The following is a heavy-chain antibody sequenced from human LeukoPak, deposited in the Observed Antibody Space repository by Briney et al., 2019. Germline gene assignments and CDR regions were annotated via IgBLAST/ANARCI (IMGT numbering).Heavy chain of an antibody. CDR3: AKNGDRGAYCSGGSCYPYYYYYMDV. V-gene: IGHV3-23*01. CDR1: GFTFSSYG. J-gene: IGHJ6*03. D-gene: IGHD2-15*01. CDR2: ISGTGGTT. Sequence: GGSLRLSCAASGFTFSSYGMSWVRQAPGKGLEWVSAISGTGGTTYYADSVKGRFTISRDNSKNTLYLQMNSLRAEDTAVYYCAKNGDRGAYCSGGSCYPYYYYYMDVWGNGTTVTISS.